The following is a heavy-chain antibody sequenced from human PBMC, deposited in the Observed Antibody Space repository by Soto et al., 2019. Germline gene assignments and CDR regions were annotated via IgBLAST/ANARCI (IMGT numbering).Heavy chain of an antibody. J-gene: IGHJ4*02. CDR2: IYYLGST. V-gene: IGHV4-59*01. CDR1: GGSMSEYF. Sequence: PSETLSLTCSVSGGSMSEYFRSWIRQSPCKGLEWIWYIYYLGSTDYNPSLKSRVTISVDTSKRQFSLRLTSVTAADTAVYYCARDGYDGSGSPYPAYWGPGTQVTVSS. CDR3: ARDGYDGSGSPYPAY. D-gene: IGHD3-10*01.